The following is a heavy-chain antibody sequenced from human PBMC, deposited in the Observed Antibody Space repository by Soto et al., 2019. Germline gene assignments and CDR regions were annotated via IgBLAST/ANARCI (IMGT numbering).Heavy chain of an antibody. D-gene: IGHD6-13*01. CDR1: GFSLSTSGVG. V-gene: IGHV2-5*02. CDR3: AREYSSSQDYYYGMDV. CDR2: IYWDDDK. Sequence: SGPTLVKPTQTLTLTCTFSGFSLSTSGVGVGWIRQPPGKALEWLALIYWDDDKRYSPSLKSRLTITKDTSKNQVVLTMTNMDPVDTATYYCAREYSSSQDYYYGMDVWGQGTTVTVSS. J-gene: IGHJ6*02.